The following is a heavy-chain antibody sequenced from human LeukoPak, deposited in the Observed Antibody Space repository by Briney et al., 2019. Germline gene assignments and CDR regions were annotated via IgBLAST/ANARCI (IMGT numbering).Heavy chain of an antibody. V-gene: IGHV3-7*01. CDR3: ARPLGVLYYFDY. J-gene: IGHJ4*02. Sequence: PGGSLRLSCVASGFTFDTYAMNWVRQAPGKGLEWVANIKQDGSEKYYVDSVKGRFTISRDNAKNSLYLQMNSLRAEDTAVYYCARPLGVLYYFDYWGQGTLVTVSS. CDR2: IKQDGSEK. CDR1: GFTFDTYA. D-gene: IGHD3-10*01.